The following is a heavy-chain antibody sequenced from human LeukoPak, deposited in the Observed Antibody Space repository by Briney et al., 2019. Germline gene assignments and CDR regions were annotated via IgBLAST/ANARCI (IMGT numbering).Heavy chain of an antibody. D-gene: IGHD6-6*01. CDR1: GGSISSGGYY. J-gene: IGHJ6*03. CDR3: ARAAGWYSSSSANYYYYMDV. CDR2: IYHSGST. Sequence: SQTLSLTCTVSGGSISSGGYYWSWIRQPPGKGLEWIGYIYHSGSTYYNPSLKSRVTISVDRSKNQFSLKLSSVAAADTAVYYCARAAGWYSSSSANYYYYMDVWGKGTTVTVSS. V-gene: IGHV4-30-2*01.